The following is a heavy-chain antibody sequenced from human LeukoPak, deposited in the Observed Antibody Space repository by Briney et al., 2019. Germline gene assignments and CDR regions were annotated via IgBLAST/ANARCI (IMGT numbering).Heavy chain of an antibody. CDR2: FDPEDGET. CDR1: GYTLTELS. CDR3: ATALLTTVTFQH. J-gene: IGHJ1*01. D-gene: IGHD4-17*01. Sequence: GASVKVSCKVSGYTLTELSMRWVRQAPGKGREGMGGFDPEDGETIYAQKFQGRVTMTEDTSTDTAYMELSSLRSEDTPVYFCATALLTTVTFQHWGQGTLVTVSS. V-gene: IGHV1-24*01.